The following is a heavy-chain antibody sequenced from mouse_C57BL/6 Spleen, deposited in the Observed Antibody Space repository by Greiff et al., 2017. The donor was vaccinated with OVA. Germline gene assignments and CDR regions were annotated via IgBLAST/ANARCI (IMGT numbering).Heavy chain of an antibody. CDR2: SGPGSGST. D-gene: IGHD1-2*01. Sequence: QVQLQQSGAELVKPGASVKISCKASGYTFTDYYINWVKQRPGQGLEWIGKSGPGSGSTYYNEKFKGKATLTADKSSSTAYMQLSSLTSEDSAVYFCARSRGTAYFDYWGQGTTLTVSS. V-gene: IGHV1-77*01. J-gene: IGHJ2*01. CDR1: GYTFTDYY. CDR3: ARSRGTAYFDY.